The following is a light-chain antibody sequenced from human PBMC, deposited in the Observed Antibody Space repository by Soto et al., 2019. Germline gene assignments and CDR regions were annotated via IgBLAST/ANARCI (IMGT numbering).Light chain of an antibody. Sequence: EIVLAQSPGTLSLSPGERATLSCMASQTVSDNYFAWYQQKPGQAPTLLIHGASTRAAGIPDRFSGSGFGTDFTLTISRLEPEDFAVYYCQVYGSSPKTFGQGTKVDIK. V-gene: IGKV3-20*01. J-gene: IGKJ1*01. CDR2: GAS. CDR1: QTVSDNY. CDR3: QVYGSSPKT.